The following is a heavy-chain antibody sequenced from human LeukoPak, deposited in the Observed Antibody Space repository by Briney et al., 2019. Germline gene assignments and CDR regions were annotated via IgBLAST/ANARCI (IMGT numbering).Heavy chain of an antibody. CDR1: GGSISSGSYY. CDR2: IYHSGST. V-gene: IGHV4-61*02. CDR3: ARAQPTYYDFWSGYNAHLDY. J-gene: IGHJ4*02. Sequence: SQTLSLTCTVSGGSISSGSYYWSWIRQPAGKGLEWIGSIYHSGSTYYNPSLKSRVTISVDTSKNQFSLKLSSVTAADTAVYYCARAQPTYYDFWSGYNAHLDYWGQGTLVTVSS. D-gene: IGHD3-3*01.